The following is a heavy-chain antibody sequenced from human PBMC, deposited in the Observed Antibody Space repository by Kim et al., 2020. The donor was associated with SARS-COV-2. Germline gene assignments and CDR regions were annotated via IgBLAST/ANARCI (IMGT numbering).Heavy chain of an antibody. V-gene: IGHV3-23*03. D-gene: IGHD2-8*02. J-gene: IGHJ4*02. CDR1: GFTFSNYA. CDR3: AKCFYSTDWCYFDY. CDR2: IYSGAGNT. Sequence: GGSLRLSCAASGFTFSNYAVSWVRQAPGKGLEWVSVIYSGAGNTYYADAVKGRFTISRDNSKNTLFLQMNSLRAEDTAIYYCAKCFYSTDWCYFDYWGQGTLVTVSS.